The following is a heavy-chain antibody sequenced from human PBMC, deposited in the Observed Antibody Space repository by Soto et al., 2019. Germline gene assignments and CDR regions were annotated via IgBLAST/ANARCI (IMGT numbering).Heavy chain of an antibody. J-gene: IGHJ4*02. CDR1: GYTFTICG. CDR2: ISPFNGNT. Sequence: ASVKVSCKASGYTFTICGIIWVRQAPGQGLEWMGWISPFNGNTNYAQKFQGRLTMTTDTSTTTAYMELRSLRSDDTAVYYCARDLVSGHSYGAFDYWGQGTLVTVSS. V-gene: IGHV1-18*01. D-gene: IGHD5-18*01. CDR3: ARDLVSGHSYGAFDY.